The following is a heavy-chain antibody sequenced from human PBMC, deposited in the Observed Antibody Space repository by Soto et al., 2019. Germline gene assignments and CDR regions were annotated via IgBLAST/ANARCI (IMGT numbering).Heavy chain of an antibody. CDR3: ARVLGYSGSLRVMDY. Sequence: SETLSLTCSVSGDSISSGGYYWSWIRQHPGKGLEWIGYIYYSGSTYYNPSLKSRVTISVDTSKNQFSLKLSSVTAADTSVYYCARVLGYSGSLRVMDYWGQGTLVTVSS. CDR2: IYYSGST. J-gene: IGHJ4*02. D-gene: IGHD1-26*01. CDR1: GDSISSGGYY. V-gene: IGHV4-31*03.